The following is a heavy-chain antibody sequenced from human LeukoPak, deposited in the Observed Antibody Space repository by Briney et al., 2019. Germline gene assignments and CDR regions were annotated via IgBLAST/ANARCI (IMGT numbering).Heavy chain of an antibody. CDR2: IYYRGST. CDR1: GGSISSGSYY. CDR3: ARVLRSGDSGSYYFDY. J-gene: IGHJ4*02. Sequence: SQTLSLTCTVSGGSISSGSYYWSWIRQPPGKGLEWIGYIYYRGSTNYNPSLKSRVTISVDTSKNQFSLKLSSVTAADTAVYYCARVLRSGDSGSYYFDYWGQGTLVTVSS. V-gene: IGHV4-61*01. D-gene: IGHD1-26*01.